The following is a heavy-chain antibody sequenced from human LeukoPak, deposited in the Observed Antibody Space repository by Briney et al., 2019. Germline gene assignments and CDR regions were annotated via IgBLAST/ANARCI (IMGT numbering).Heavy chain of an antibody. J-gene: IGHJ3*02. CDR3: ARTATDIVLMVYAKADAFDI. CDR1: GYSFTSYW. V-gene: IGHV5-51*01. CDR2: IYPGDSDT. D-gene: IGHD2-8*01. Sequence: GESLKISCKGSGYSFTSYWIGWVRQMPGKGLEWMGIIYPGDSDTRYSPSFQGQVTISADKSISTAYLQWSSLKASDTAMYYCARTATDIVLMVYAKADAFDIWGQGTMVNVSS.